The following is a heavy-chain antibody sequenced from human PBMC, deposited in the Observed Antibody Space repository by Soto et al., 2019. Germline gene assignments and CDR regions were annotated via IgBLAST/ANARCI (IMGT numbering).Heavy chain of an antibody. CDR2: ISYDGSNK. CDR3: ARDPYSSSSRRKYYYYGMDV. Sequence: GGSLRLSCAASGFTFSSYAMHWVRQAPGKGLEWVAVISYDGSNKYYADSVKGRFTISRDNSKNTLYLQMNSLRAEDTAVYYCARDPYSSSSRRKYYYYGMDVWGQGTTVTSP. J-gene: IGHJ6*02. CDR1: GFTFSSYA. V-gene: IGHV3-30-3*01. D-gene: IGHD6-6*01.